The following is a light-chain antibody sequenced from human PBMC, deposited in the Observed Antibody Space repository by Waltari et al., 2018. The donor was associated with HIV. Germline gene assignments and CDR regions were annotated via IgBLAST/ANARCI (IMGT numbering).Light chain of an antibody. Sequence: QSVLTPPPSASGTPGQRVTISDSGSRYNNGKNFIYWYQQFPGTAPKLLIYRNDQRPSGVPYRFSGSKSGTSASLAISGLRSEDEADYYCATWDDSLSGWVFGGGTKLTVL. CDR1: RYNNGKNF. CDR2: RND. V-gene: IGLV1-47*01. CDR3: ATWDDSLSGWV. J-gene: IGLJ3*02.